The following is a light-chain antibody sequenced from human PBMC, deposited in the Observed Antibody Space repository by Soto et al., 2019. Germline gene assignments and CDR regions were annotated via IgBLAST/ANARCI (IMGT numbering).Light chain of an antibody. CDR3: QSFASSLGGVI. CDR1: SSNIGGGYE. J-gene: IGLJ2*01. CDR2: GNI. V-gene: IGLV1-40*01. Sequence: QSVLTQPPSVSGAPGQRVVIFCTGSSSNIGGGYEVHWYQQVPGRAATLVIQGNINRPSGVPDRFFGSKSDTSASLAITGLQAEDEADYYCQSFASSLGGVIFGGGTKVTVL.